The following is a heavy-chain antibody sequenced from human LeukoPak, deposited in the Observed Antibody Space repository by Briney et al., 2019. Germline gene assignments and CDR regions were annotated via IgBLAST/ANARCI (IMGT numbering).Heavy chain of an antibody. CDR1: GFTFNNYG. CDR3: AKDRETTASGTFDF. V-gene: IGHV3-30*18. J-gene: IGHJ4*02. CDR2: ISDDGRNK. D-gene: IGHD6-13*01. Sequence: GGSLRLSCAASGFTFNNYGMHYVRQAPGKGLEWVAVISDDGRNKNYADSVKVRFTISRDSSNNTLYLQMNSLRAEDTGVYFCAKDRETTASGTFDFRGQGTLVTVPS.